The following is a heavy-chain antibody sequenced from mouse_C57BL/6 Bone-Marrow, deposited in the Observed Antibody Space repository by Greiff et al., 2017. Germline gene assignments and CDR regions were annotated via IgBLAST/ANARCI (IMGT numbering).Heavy chain of an antibody. V-gene: IGHV1-82*01. J-gene: IGHJ3*01. CDR3: AEGIRFAY. CDR1: GYAFSSSW. CDR2: IYPGDGDT. Sequence: QVQLQQSGPELVKPGASVKISCKASGYAFSSSWMNWVKQRPGKGLEWIGRIYPGDGDTKYNGKFKGKATLTADKSSSTAYMQLSSLTSEDSAVYFCAEGIRFAYWGQGTLVTVSA.